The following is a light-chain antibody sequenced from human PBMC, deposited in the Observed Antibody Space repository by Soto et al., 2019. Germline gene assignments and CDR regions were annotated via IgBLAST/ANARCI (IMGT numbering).Light chain of an antibody. J-gene: IGKJ5*01. CDR2: DAS. CDR3: QQYDNLPIT. V-gene: IGKV1-33*01. CDR1: QDINKN. Sequence: DIQMTQSPSSLSASVGDRVTITCQASQDINKNLIWYQQKPGKAPKLLIYDASDLETGVPSRFSGSGSGTGFTFTISSLQPEDIATYYCQQYDNLPITFGQGTRPENK.